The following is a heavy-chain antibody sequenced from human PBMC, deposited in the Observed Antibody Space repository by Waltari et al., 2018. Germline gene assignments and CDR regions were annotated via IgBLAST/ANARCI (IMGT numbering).Heavy chain of an antibody. CDR3: ARGEGGYYSLSAFDI. Sequence: QVQLQESGPGLVKPSETLSLTCTVSGGSISSYYWSWIRQPPGKGLEWIGYIYYSGSTNYNPSLKSRVTISVDTSKNQFSLKLSSVTAADTAVYYCARGEGGYYSLSAFDIWGQGTMVTVSS. CDR2: IYYSGST. D-gene: IGHD3-22*01. J-gene: IGHJ3*02. V-gene: IGHV4-59*01. CDR1: GGSISSYY.